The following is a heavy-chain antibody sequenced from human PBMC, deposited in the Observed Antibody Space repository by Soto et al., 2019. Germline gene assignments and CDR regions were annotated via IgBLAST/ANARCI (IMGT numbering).Heavy chain of an antibody. CDR2: INTYKGNT. CDR1: GYTFTNYG. V-gene: IGHV1-18*01. Sequence: QVQLVQSGAEVKKPGASVKVSCKASGYTFTNYGVSWVRQAPGQGLEWMGWINTYKGNTNYAQKFQGRVTMTTDTSTSTAYMELRSLRSDDTAIYYCAKGQEKWSKFFDYWGQGTLVTVSS. CDR3: AKGQEKWSKFFDY. J-gene: IGHJ4*02. D-gene: IGHD2-15*01.